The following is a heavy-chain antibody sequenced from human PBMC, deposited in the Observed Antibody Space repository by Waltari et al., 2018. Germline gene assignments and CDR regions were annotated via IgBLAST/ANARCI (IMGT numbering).Heavy chain of an antibody. J-gene: IGHJ4*02. CDR1: GFTFSSYA. D-gene: IGHD6-19*01. CDR3: AKDPREAVAGLLVY. V-gene: IGHV3-23*01. CDR2: ISGSGGST. Sequence: EVQLLESGGGLVQPGGSLRLSCAASGFTFSSYAMSWVRQAPGKGLEWVSAISGSGGSTYYTDSVKGRFTISRDNSKNTLYLQMNSLRAEDTAVYYCAKDPREAVAGLLVYWGQGTLVTVSS.